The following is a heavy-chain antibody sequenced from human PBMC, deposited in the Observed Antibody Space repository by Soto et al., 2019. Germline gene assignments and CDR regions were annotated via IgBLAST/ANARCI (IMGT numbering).Heavy chain of an antibody. CDR3: AVTWDIYGDYSVGWFDP. D-gene: IGHD4-17*01. V-gene: IGHV4-59*01. Sequence: QVQLQESGPGLVKPSETLSLTCTVSGGSISSYYWSWIRQPPGKGLEWIGYIYYSGSTNYNPSLKSRVTISVDTCKNQFSLKLSSVTAADTPVYYCAVTWDIYGDYSVGWFDPWGQGTLVTVSS. CDR1: GGSISSYY. J-gene: IGHJ5*02. CDR2: IYYSGST.